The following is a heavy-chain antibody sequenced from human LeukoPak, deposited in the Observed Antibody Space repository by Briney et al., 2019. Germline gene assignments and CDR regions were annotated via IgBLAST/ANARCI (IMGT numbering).Heavy chain of an antibody. V-gene: IGHV4-59*01. D-gene: IGHD1-1*01. J-gene: IGHJ4*02. CDR3: ARVARGARTTHAFDY. Sequence: SETLSLTCTVSGGSISSYCWSWIRQPPGKGLEWIGYIYYSGSTNYNPSLKSRVTISVDTSKNQFSLKLSSVTAADTAVYYCARVARGARTTHAFDYWGQGTLVTVSS. CDR1: GGSISSYC. CDR2: IYYSGST.